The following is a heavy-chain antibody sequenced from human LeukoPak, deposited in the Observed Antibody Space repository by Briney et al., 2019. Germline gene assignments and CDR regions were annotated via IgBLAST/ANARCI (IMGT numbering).Heavy chain of an antibody. CDR2: IYYSGST. J-gene: IGHJ5*02. CDR1: GGSISSYY. V-gene: IGHV4-59*12. CDR3: ARGSPADNWFDP. D-gene: IGHD2-2*01. Sequence: SETLSLTCTVSGGSISSYYWSWIRQPPGKGLEWIGYIYYSGSTNYNPSLKSRVTMSVDTSKNQFSLKLSSVTAADTAVYYCARGSPADNWFDPWGQGTLVTVSS.